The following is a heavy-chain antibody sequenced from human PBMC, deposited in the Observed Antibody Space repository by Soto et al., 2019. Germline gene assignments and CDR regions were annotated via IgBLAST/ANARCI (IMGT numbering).Heavy chain of an antibody. J-gene: IGHJ6*02. D-gene: IGHD3-22*01. CDR3: ARDAGNYDSSGYADYYYYGLDV. V-gene: IGHV3-33*08. CDR2: IWYDGSNK. Sequence: GGSLRLSCAASGFTFSSYGMHWVRQAQGKGLEWVAVIWYDGSNKYYADSVKGRFTISRDNSKNTLYLQMNSLRAEDTAVYYCARDAGNYDSSGYADYYYYGLDVWGQGTTVTFSS. CDR1: GFTFSSYG.